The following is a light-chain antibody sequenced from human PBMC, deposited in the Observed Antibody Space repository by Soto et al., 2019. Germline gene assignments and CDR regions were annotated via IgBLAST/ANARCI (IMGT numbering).Light chain of an antibody. CDR1: QSVSSN. J-gene: IGKJ4*01. CDR3: QQYNNWPLA. V-gene: IGKV3-15*01. CDR2: GAS. Sequence: EIMMTQSPATLSVSPGERATLSCRASQSVSSNLAWYQQKPGQPPRLLIYGASTMATGIHARSSGSGSGTEFTFPISSLLSEDFATYYCQQYNNWPLAFGGGTKVDIK.